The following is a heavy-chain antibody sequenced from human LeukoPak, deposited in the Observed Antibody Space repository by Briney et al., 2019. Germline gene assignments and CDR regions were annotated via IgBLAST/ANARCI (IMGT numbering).Heavy chain of an antibody. D-gene: IGHD4-23*01. CDR2: ISSSSSTI. V-gene: IGHV3-48*01. CDR3: ARDSPYYGGKSLSY. Sequence: GGSLRLSCAASGFTFSSYGMNWVRQAPGKGLEWVSYISSSSSTIYYADSVKGRFTISRDNAKNSLYLQMNSLRAEDTAVYYCARDSPYYGGKSLSYWGQGTLVTVSS. J-gene: IGHJ4*02. CDR1: GFTFSSYG.